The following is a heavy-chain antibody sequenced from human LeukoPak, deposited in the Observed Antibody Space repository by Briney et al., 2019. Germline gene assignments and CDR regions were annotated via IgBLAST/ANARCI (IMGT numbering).Heavy chain of an antibody. CDR3: ARGNLYYDSSGFDY. Sequence: GGSLRLSCAASGFTFSSYGMHWVRQAPGKGLEWVAFIRYDGSNKYYADSVKGRFTISRDNSKNTLYLQMNTLRPEDTAVYYCARGNLYYDSSGFDYWGQGTLVIVSS. D-gene: IGHD3-22*01. J-gene: IGHJ4*02. V-gene: IGHV3-30*02. CDR1: GFTFSSYG. CDR2: IRYDGSNK.